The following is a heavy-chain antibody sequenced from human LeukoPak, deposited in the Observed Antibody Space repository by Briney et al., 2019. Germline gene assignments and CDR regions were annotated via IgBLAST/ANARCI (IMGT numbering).Heavy chain of an antibody. CDR2: IKQDGSEK. CDR3: VRLIAVATRYFGY. J-gene: IGHJ4*02. D-gene: IGHD6-19*01. CDR1: EFTFSTYW. Sequence: GGSLRLSCTGSEFTFSTYWMSWVRQAPGKGLEWVANIKQDGSEKYYVDSVKGRFTASRDNAQNSLYLQMNSLRAEDTAVYYCVRLIAVATRYFGYWGQGTLVTVSS. V-gene: IGHV3-7*01.